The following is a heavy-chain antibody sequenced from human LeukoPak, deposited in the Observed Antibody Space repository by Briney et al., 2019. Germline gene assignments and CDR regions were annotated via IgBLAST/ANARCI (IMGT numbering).Heavy chain of an antibody. D-gene: IGHD6-19*01. CDR3: ASPRSSSGWDGDFDY. CDR1: GGSISGKY. CDR2: INTSGNT. Sequence: SETLSLTCIVSGGSISGKYWSWIRQPAGNGLEWIGRINTSGNTNYNPSLKSRVTMSADTSKNQFSLELTSVTAADTAVYYCASPRSSSGWDGDFDYWGQGTLVTVSS. V-gene: IGHV4-4*07. J-gene: IGHJ4*02.